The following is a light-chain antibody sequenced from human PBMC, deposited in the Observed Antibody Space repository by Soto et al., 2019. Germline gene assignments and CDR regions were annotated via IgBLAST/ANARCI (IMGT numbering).Light chain of an antibody. CDR3: QQYNSYPST. V-gene: IGKV1-5*03. CDR2: KAF. CDR1: QSISSW. J-gene: IGKJ5*01. Sequence: DIQMTQSPSTLSASVGDRVTITCRASQSISSWLAWYQQKPGKAPKLLIYKAFILESGVPSRFSGSGSGTEFTLSISSLQPNDFATYYCQQYNSYPSTFGQGTRLEIK.